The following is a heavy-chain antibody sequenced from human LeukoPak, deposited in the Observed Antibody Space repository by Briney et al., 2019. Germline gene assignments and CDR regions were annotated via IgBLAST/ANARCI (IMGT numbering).Heavy chain of an antibody. V-gene: IGHV1-46*01. CDR2: INPTGGST. J-gene: IGHJ5*02. CDR3: ARDNSVGDNAWWFDP. Sequence: ASVKVSCKASGYTFTSYYMHWVRQAPGQGLEWMGLINPTGGSTGYAQKFQGRVTMTRDMSTSTDYMELSSLRSEDTAIYYCARDNSVGDNAWWFDPRGQGTLVTVSS. D-gene: IGHD1-26*01. CDR1: GYTFTSYY.